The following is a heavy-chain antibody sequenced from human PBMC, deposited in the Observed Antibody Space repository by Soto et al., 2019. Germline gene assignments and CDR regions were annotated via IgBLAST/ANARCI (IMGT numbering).Heavy chain of an antibody. CDR1: GFTFSSYA. CDR3: AKALGYCRDTSCFAFDF. CDR2: MSGSGGYT. V-gene: IGHV3-23*01. J-gene: IGHJ4*02. D-gene: IGHD2-2*01. Sequence: PGGSLRLSCAASGFTFSSYAMNWVRQAPGKGLEWVSTMSGSGGYTYYADSVKGRFTISRDNSNSTLYLQMNSLKAEDTALYYCAKALGYCRDTSCFAFDFWGQGALVTVSS.